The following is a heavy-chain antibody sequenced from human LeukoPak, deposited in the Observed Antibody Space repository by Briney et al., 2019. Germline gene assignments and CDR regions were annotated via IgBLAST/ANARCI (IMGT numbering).Heavy chain of an antibody. Sequence: PGGSLRLSCAASGFTFSNAWMSWVRQAPGKGLEWVGRIKSKTDGGTTDYAAPVKGRFTISRGDSKNTLYLQMNSLKTEDTAVYYCTTDPEWLLRPFDYWGQGTLVTVSS. J-gene: IGHJ4*02. CDR3: TTDPEWLLRPFDY. V-gene: IGHV3-15*01. CDR1: GFTFSNAW. CDR2: IKSKTDGGTT. D-gene: IGHD3-3*01.